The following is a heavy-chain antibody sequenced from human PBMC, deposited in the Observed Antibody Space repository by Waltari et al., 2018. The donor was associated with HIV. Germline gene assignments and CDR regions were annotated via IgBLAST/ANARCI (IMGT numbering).Heavy chain of an antibody. CDR3: TTWQGGSY. Sequence: EVQLMEFGGGLVKPVGSLRLSCAASGLTFKTTWMIWVRQAPGRGMEWIGSIKGEVDGRTVDYGVPVKGRFTISRDDSINTVYLQMNSLEAEDTAVYYCTTWQGGSYWGQGTLVTVSP. CDR2: IKGEVDGRTV. V-gene: IGHV3-15*01. CDR1: GLTFKTTW. J-gene: IGHJ4*02.